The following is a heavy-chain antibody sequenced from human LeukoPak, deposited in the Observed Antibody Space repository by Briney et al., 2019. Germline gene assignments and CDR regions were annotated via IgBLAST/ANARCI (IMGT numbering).Heavy chain of an antibody. CDR2: ISYDGSNK. D-gene: IGHD5-12*01. CDR1: GFTFSSYA. V-gene: IGHV3-30*04. Sequence: GGSLRLSCAASGFTFSSYAMHWVRQAPGKGLEWVAVISYDGSNKYYADSVKGRFTISRDNSKNTLYLQMNSLRAEDTAVYYCARANRGYSGYDIYYFDYWGQGTLVTVSS. CDR3: ARANRGYSGYDIYYFDY. J-gene: IGHJ4*02.